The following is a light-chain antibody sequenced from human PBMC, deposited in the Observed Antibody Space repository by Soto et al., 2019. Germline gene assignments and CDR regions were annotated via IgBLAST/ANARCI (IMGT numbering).Light chain of an antibody. V-gene: IGLV2-14*01. CDR1: TSDVGGYNY. J-gene: IGLJ2*01. CDR3: ISYTSTSTLAV. CDR2: DVT. Sequence: QSALTQPASVSGSPGQSITISCTGTTSDVGGYNYVSWYQQYPGKAPKLMIYDVTNRPSGVSSRFSGSKSGNTASLTISGLQAEDEADYYCISYTSTSTLAVFGGGTKLTVL.